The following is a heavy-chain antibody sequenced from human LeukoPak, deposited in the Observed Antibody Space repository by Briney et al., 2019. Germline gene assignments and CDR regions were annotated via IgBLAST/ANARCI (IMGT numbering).Heavy chain of an antibody. V-gene: IGHV4-34*01. J-gene: IGHJ4*02. D-gene: IGHD3-10*01. CDR1: GGSFSGYY. CDR3: ARSFRRYGSGSHRPFDY. CDR2: INHSGST. Sequence: SETLSLTCAVYGGSFSGYYWSWIRQPPGKGLEWIGEINHSGSTNYNPSLKSRVTISVDTSKNQFSLKLSSVTAADTAVYYCARSFRRYGSGSHRPFDYWGQGTLVTVSS.